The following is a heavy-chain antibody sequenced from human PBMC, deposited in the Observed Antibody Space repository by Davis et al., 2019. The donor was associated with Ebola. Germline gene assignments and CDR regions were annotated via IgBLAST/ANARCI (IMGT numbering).Heavy chain of an antibody. D-gene: IGHD6-19*01. V-gene: IGHV1-8*03. CDR2: MNPNSGNT. Sequence: ASVKVSCKASGYTFTSYDINWVRQATGQGLEWMGWMNPNSGNTGYAQKFQGRVTITRNTSISTAYMELSSLRSEDTAVYYCARDSKSSGIDYWGQGTLVTVSS. J-gene: IGHJ4*02. CDR3: ARDSKSSGIDY. CDR1: GYTFTSYD.